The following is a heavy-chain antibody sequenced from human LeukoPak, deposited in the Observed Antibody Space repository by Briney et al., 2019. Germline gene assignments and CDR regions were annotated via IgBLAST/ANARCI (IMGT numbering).Heavy chain of an antibody. CDR2: ITGSGAFT. CDR1: GITFSKYS. V-gene: IGHV3-23*01. CDR3: AKRSAESNGYFDN. J-gene: IGHJ4*02. D-gene: IGHD2-8*01. Sequence: RAGGSLRLSCAASGITFSKYSMTWVRQAPGKGLEWVSAITGSGAFTDYADSVKGRFTISRDNSKNTLYLQMNSLGAEDTAVYYCAKRSAESNGYFDNWGQGTLVTVSS.